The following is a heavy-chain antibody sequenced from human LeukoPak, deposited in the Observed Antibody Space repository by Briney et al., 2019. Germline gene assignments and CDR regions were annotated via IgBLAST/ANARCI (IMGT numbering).Heavy chain of an antibody. Sequence: GGSLRLSCAASGFTFSSYGMHWVRQAPGQGLEWVAVISYDGSNKYYADSVKGRFTLSRDNSKNTLYLQMNSLRAEDTAVYRCAKDRDSSGYFVFDHWGQGTLVTVSS. CDR1: GFTFSSYG. J-gene: IGHJ4*02. D-gene: IGHD3-22*01. CDR3: AKDRDSSGYFVFDH. V-gene: IGHV3-30*18. CDR2: ISYDGSNK.